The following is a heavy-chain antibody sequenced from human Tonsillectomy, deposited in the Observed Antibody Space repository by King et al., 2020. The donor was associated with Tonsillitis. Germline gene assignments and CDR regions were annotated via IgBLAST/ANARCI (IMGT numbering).Heavy chain of an antibody. CDR3: AKHSTRRSVIDAFDV. CDR2: IDPSDSYA. V-gene: IGHV5-10-1*03. J-gene: IGHJ3*01. D-gene: IGHD2-21*01. CDR1: GYRFSSYW. Sequence: VQLVESGAEVKKPGESLRISCEGSGYRFSSYWISWVRQMPGKGLEWMGRIDPSDSYASYSPSFEGHVTFSADKSISTAYLQWSSLKASDTAVYYCAKHSTRRSVIDAFDVWGQGTMVIVSS.